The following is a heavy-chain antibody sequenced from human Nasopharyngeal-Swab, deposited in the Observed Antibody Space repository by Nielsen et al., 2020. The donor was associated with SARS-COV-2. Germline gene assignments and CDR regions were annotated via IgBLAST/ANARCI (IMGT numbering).Heavy chain of an antibody. CDR1: GGSISSSSYY. CDR2: IYYSGST. CDR3: ARERGRGGIWNYYYYYMDV. D-gene: IGHD3-10*01. Sequence: SETLSLTCTVSGGSISSSSYYCGWIRQPPGKGLEWIGSIYYSGSTYYTPSLKSRVTISVDTSKNQFSLKLSSVTAADTAVYYCARERGRGGIWNYYYYYMDVWGKGTTVTVSS. J-gene: IGHJ6*03. V-gene: IGHV4-39*07.